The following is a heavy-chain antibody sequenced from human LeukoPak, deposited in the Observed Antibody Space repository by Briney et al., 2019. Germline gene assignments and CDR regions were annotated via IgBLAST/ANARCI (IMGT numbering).Heavy chain of an antibody. Sequence: GGCLRLSCAASGFTFNNYEMHWVRQTAGKGLEWVSAVGIAGATFYAASVKGRFSISRDNAESSLFLQMNSLRAGDTAVYYCAREGRMGTADAFDVWGQGTMVTVSS. CDR1: GFTFNNYE. D-gene: IGHD1-14*01. CDR3: AREGRMGTADAFDV. CDR2: VGIAGAT. J-gene: IGHJ3*01. V-gene: IGHV3-13*01.